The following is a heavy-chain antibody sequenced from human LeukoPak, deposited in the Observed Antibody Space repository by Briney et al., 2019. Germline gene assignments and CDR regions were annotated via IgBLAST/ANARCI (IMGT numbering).Heavy chain of an antibody. CDR1: GGSISSGSYY. V-gene: IGHV4-61*02. D-gene: IGHD5-18*01. CDR3: ARGFVARVRAQSAMVTRWWFDP. Sequence: PSETLSLTCTVSGGSISSGSYYWSWIRQPAGKGLEWIGRIYTTGSTNYNPSLKSRVTISVDTSKNQFSLKLSSVTAADTAVYYCARGFVARVRAQSAMVTRWWFDPWGQGTLVTVSS. CDR2: IYTTGST. J-gene: IGHJ5*02.